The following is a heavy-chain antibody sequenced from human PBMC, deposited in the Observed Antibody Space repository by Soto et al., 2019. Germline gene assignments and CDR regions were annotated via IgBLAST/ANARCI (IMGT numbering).Heavy chain of an antibody. CDR1: GGSFSGHS. V-gene: IGHV4-34*01. D-gene: IGHD3-22*01. CDR3: STRAYDTNGYYRFDP. CDR2: INHSGSV. J-gene: IGHJ5*01. Sequence: SETLSLTCAVYGGSFSGHSWTWIRQSPGKGLEWIGDINHSGSVNYSPSLKSRVTISLDTSKNQFSLTLSAVTAADTAMYYCSTRAYDTNGYYRFDPWGQGTLVTVSS.